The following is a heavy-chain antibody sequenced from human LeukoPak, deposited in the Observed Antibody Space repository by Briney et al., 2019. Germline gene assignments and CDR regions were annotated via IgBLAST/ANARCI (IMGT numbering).Heavy chain of an antibody. CDR2: ISWDGGST. V-gene: IGHV3-43*01. Sequence: GGSLRLSCAASGFTFDDYTMHWVRQTPGKGLEWVSLISWDGGSTYYADSVKGRFTISRDNSKDSLHLQMNSLRTEDTALYYCAKGGAGALYYFDYWGQGTLVTVSS. CDR1: GFTFDDYT. CDR3: AKGGAGALYYFDY. D-gene: IGHD1-26*01. J-gene: IGHJ4*02.